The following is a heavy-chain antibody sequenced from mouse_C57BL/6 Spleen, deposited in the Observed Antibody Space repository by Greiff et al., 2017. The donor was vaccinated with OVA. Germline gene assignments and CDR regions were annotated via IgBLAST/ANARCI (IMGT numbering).Heavy chain of an antibody. Sequence: LQESGPELVKPGASVKISCKASGYAFSSSWMNWVKQRPGKGLEWIGRIYPGDGDTNYNGKFKGKATLTADKSSSTAYMQLSSLTSEDSAVYFCASPYGSPYYFDYWGQGTTLTVSS. CDR1: GYAFSSSW. J-gene: IGHJ2*01. CDR3: ASPYGSPYYFDY. V-gene: IGHV1-82*01. CDR2: IYPGDGDT. D-gene: IGHD1-1*01.